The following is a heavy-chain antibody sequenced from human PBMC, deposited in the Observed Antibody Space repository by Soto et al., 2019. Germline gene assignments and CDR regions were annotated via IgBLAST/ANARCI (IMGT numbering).Heavy chain of an antibody. CDR3: ARDGATQMWRPWHFDL. V-gene: IGHV3-30-3*01. J-gene: IGHJ2*01. CDR2: VSHDGNNQ. Sequence: QVQLVESGGGVVQPGRSLRLSCAVSGFTFSNYAMHWVRQAPGKGLEWVAIVSHDGNNQYYADSAKGRFTISRDNSENTLYLQMNSLRTEDTAVFYCARDGATQMWRPWHFDLWGRGTLVTVSS. CDR1: GFTFSNYA. D-gene: IGHD2-21*01.